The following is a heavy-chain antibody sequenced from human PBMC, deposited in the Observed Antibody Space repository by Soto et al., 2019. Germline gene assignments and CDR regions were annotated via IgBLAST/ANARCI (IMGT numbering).Heavy chain of an antibody. Sequence: QVQLQESGPGLVKPSETLSLTCTVSGGSISSYYWSWIRQPPGKGLEWIGYIYYSGNTNYNPSLRSRVTISVDTSKSQFSLELSSVTAADTAVYYCARHPSSTSRILFDYWGQGTLVTVSS. CDR1: GGSISSYY. V-gene: IGHV4-59*08. J-gene: IGHJ4*02. CDR3: ARHPSSTSRILFDY. D-gene: IGHD2-2*01. CDR2: IYYSGNT.